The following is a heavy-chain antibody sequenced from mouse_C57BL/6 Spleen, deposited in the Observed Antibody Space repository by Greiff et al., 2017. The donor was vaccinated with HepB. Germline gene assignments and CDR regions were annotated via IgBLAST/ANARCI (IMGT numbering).Heavy chain of an antibody. CDR2: IDPSDSET. V-gene: IGHV1-52*01. Sequence: QVQLQQSGAELVRPGSSVKLSCKASGYTFTSYWMHWVKQRPIQGLEWIGNIDPSDSETHYNQKFKDKATLTVDQSSSTAYMQLNSLTSEDSAVYYCARTLYYGSSPFAYWGQGTLVTVSA. CDR1: GYTFTSYW. J-gene: IGHJ3*01. CDR3: ARTLYYGSSPFAY. D-gene: IGHD1-1*01.